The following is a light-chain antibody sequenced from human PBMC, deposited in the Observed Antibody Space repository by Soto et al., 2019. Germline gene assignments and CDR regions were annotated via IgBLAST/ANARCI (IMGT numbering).Light chain of an antibody. CDR3: QQRSNWPQLT. V-gene: IGKV3-11*01. Sequence: EIVLTQSPATLSLSPGERATLSCRASQSVSSYLAWYQQKPGQATRLLIYATSNRATGIPARFSGSGSGTDFTLTISSLEPEHFAVYYCQQRSNWPQLTFGGWTKVEIK. CDR2: ATS. CDR1: QSVSSY. J-gene: IGKJ4*01.